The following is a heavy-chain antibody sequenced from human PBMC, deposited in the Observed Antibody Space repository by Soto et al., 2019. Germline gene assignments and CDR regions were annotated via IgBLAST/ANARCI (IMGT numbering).Heavy chain of an antibody. CDR3: AISEDIVLVPAAKYGMDV. V-gene: IGHV1-69*12. CDR1: GGTISSYA. D-gene: IGHD2-2*01. CDR2: IIPIFGTA. J-gene: IGHJ6*02. Sequence: QVQLVQSGAEVKKPGSSVKVSCKASGGTISSYAISWVRQAPGQGLEWMGGIIPIFGTANYAQKFQGRVTITADESTSTAYMELSSLRSEDTAMYYCAISEDIVLVPAAKYGMDVWGQGTTVTVSS.